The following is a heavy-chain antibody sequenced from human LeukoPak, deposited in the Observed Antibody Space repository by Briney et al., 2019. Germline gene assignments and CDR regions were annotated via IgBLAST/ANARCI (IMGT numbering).Heavy chain of an antibody. V-gene: IGHV1-2*02. Sequence: VASVKVSCKASGYTFTGYYMHWVRQAPGQGLEWMGWINPNSGGTNYAQKFQGRVTMTRDTSISTAYMELSRLRSDDTAVYYCARESRASDCSSTSCYYYYYMDVWGKGTTVTISS. CDR3: ARESRASDCSSTSCYYYYYMDV. CDR1: GYTFTGYY. J-gene: IGHJ6*03. CDR2: INPNSGGT. D-gene: IGHD2-2*01.